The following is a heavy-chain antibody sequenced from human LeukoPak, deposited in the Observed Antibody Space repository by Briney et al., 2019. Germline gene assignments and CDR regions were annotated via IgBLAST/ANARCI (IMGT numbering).Heavy chain of an antibody. CDR1: GGPFSGYY. CDR3: ARAIVAGTSLFDY. CDR2: INHSGST. V-gene: IGHV4-34*01. Sequence: SETLSLTCAVYGGPFSGYYWSWIRQPPGKGLEWIGEINHSGSTNYNPSLESRVTISVDTSKNQFSLKLSSVTAADTAVYYCARAIVAGTSLFDYWGQGTLVTVSS. J-gene: IGHJ4*02. D-gene: IGHD6-19*01.